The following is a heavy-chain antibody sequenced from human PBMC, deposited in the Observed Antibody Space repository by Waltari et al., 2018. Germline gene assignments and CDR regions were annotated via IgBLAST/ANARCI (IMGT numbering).Heavy chain of an antibody. V-gene: IGHV3-23*01. CDR1: GFTFSSYA. CDR2: ISGSGGST. D-gene: IGHD3-3*01. Sequence: EVQLLESGGGLVQPGGSLRLSCAASGFTFSSYAMSWVRQAPGKGLEWVSVISGSGGSTYYADSVKGRFTISRDNSKNTLYLQMNSLRAEDTAVYYCAKGTYFLTIFGVTITDLWGQGTLV. J-gene: IGHJ5*02. CDR3: AKGTYFLTIFGVTITDL.